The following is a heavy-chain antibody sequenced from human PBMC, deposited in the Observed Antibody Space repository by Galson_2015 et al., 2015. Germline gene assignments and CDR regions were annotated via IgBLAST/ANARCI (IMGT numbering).Heavy chain of an antibody. D-gene: IGHD4-17*01. V-gene: IGHV1-69*13. CDR1: GGTFSSYA. CDR3: ASRPGFGRENGAGPRKKEKQTWGPKTTVPRDLYMDV. Sequence: SVKVSCKASGGTFSSYAISWVRQAPGQGLEWMGGIIPIFGTANYAQKFQGRVTITADESTSTAYMELSSLRSEDTAVYYCASRPGFGRENGAGPRKKEKQTWGPKTTVPRDLYMDVWGKGTTVTVSS. J-gene: IGHJ6*03. CDR2: IIPIFGTA.